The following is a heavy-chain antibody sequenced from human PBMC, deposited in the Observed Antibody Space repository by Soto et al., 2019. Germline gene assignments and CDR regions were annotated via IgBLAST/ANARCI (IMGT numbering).Heavy chain of an antibody. D-gene: IGHD7-27*01. CDR3: ASSGYKTGYFDY. V-gene: IGHV3-11*06. CDR1: GFTFSDYY. CDR2: ISSSSSYT. J-gene: IGHJ4*02. Sequence: QVQLVESGGGLVKPGGSLRLSCAASGFTFSDYYMSWIRQAPGKGLEWVSYISSSSSYTNYADSVKGRFTISRDNAKNSLYLQMNNLRAEDTAVYYCASSGYKTGYFDYWGQGTLVTVSS.